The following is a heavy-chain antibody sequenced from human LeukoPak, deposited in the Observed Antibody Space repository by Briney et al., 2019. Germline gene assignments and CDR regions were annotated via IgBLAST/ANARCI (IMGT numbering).Heavy chain of an antibody. D-gene: IGHD3-22*01. J-gene: IGHJ4*02. Sequence: ASVKVSCTGSGYTFTSDSISWVRHGPGQGLERVGWSSACNGITNYAQNIQGKVTMTTDTSTSRAYMELRSLRSDDTAVYYCARIYYDSSGYSPYDYWGEGTLVTVSS. CDR3: ARIYYDSSGYSPYDY. CDR1: GYTFTSDS. V-gene: IGHV1-18*01. CDR2: SSACNGIT.